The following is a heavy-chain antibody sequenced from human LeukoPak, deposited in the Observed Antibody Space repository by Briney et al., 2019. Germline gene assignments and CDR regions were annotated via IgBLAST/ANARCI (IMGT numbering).Heavy chain of an antibody. D-gene: IGHD6-13*01. CDR1: GFTFSSYA. V-gene: IGHV3-23*01. CDR3: AKDGSVSSSSIYYFDY. CDR2: ISGSGGST. Sequence: GGSLRLSCAASGFTFSSYAMSWVRQAPGKGLEWASGISGSGGSTYYADSVKGRFTISRDNSKNTLYLQMNSLRAEDTALYYCAKDGSVSSSSIYYFDYWGQGTLVTVSS. J-gene: IGHJ4*02.